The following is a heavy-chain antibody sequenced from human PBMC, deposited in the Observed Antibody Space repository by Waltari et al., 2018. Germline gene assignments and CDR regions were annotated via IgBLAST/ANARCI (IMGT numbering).Heavy chain of an antibody. CDR2: INYSGTT. D-gene: IGHD2-21*02. CDR1: GASISSVNYY. CDR3: ARFSQVTASSLLDF. Sequence: QLQMQESGPRLVKPSETLSLTCTVSGASISSVNYYWGYIRQPPGKGLEWIGIINYSGTTYYNPSLKSRVIISADTSKNQFALQLSPVTAADTAVYYCARFSQVTASSLLDFWGQGTLVTVSS. J-gene: IGHJ4*02. V-gene: IGHV4-39*01.